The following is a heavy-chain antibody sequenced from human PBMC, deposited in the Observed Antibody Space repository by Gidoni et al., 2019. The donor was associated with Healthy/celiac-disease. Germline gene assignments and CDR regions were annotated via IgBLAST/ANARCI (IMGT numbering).Heavy chain of an antibody. Sequence: QVQLVESGGGVVQPGRSLRLPCAASGFPFSTYGMHWVRQAPGKGLEWVAVISYDGSNKYYADSVKGRFTISRDNSKNTLYLQMNSLRAEDTAVYYCAKDFGAIVVVPAAIFDYWGQGTLVTVSS. V-gene: IGHV3-30*18. CDR2: ISYDGSNK. CDR3: AKDFGAIVVVPAAIFDY. CDR1: GFPFSTYG. J-gene: IGHJ4*02. D-gene: IGHD2-2*02.